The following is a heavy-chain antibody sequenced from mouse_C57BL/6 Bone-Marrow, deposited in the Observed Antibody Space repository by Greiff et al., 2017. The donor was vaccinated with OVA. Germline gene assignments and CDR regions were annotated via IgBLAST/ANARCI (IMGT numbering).Heavy chain of an antibody. D-gene: IGHD1-1*01. CDR1: GYTFTSYW. CDR3: ARRDYGTPYWYFDV. CDR2: IDPNSGGT. J-gene: IGHJ1*03. Sequence: QVQLQQPGAELVKPGASVKLSCKASGYTFTSYWMHWVKQRPGRGLEWIGRIDPNSGGTTYNEKLKSKATLSVDKPSSTAYMQLSSLTSEDAAVYYCARRDYGTPYWYFDVWGTGTTVTVSS. V-gene: IGHV1-72*01.